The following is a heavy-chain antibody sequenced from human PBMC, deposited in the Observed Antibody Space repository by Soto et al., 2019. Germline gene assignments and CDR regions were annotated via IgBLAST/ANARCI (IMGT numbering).Heavy chain of an antibody. D-gene: IGHD3-22*01. CDR2: IYSGGST. J-gene: IGHJ4*02. CDR1: GFTVSSNY. Sequence: GGSLRLSCAASGFTVSSNYMSWVRQAPGKGLEWVSVIYSGGSTYYADSVKGRFTISRDNSKNTLYLQMNSLRAEDTAVYYCARDGYDSSGYKWLDYWGQGTLVTVSS. V-gene: IGHV3-53*01. CDR3: ARDGYDSSGYKWLDY.